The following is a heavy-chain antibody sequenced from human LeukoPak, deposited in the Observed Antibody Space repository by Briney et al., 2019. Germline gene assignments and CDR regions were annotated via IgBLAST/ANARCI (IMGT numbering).Heavy chain of an antibody. D-gene: IGHD3-9*01. CDR1: GFTFSSYA. CDR3: ARDPSSPLNPLRYFDRDAFDI. CDR2: ISGSGGST. J-gene: IGHJ3*02. Sequence: QSGGSLRLSCAASGFTFSSYAMSWVRRAPGKGLEWASAISGSGGSTYYADSVKGRFTISRDNSKNTLYLQMNSLRAEDTAVYYCARDPSSPLNPLRYFDRDAFDIWDQGTMVTVSS. V-gene: IGHV3-23*01.